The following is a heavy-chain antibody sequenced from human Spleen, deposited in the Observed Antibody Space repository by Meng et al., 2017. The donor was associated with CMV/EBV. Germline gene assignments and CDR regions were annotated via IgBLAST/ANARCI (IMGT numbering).Heavy chain of an antibody. CDR2: IKQDGSEK. J-gene: IGHJ2*01. D-gene: IGHD3-16*01. Sequence: GESLKISCAASGFTFSSYWMSWVRQAPGKGLEWVANIKQDGSEKRYVDSVKGRFTISRDNAKNSLYLQMNSLRAEDTAVYYCARVIWGWYFDLWGRGTLVTVSS. V-gene: IGHV3-7*01. CDR3: ARVIWGWYFDL. CDR1: GFTFSSYW.